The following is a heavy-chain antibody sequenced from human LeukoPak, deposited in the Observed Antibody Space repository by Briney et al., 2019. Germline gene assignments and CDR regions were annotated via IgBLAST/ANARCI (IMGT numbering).Heavy chain of an antibody. CDR2: ISYDGSNK. D-gene: IGHD3-22*01. V-gene: IGHV3-30*03. CDR3: ARGPYYYDSSGYYLTRAGGPVDY. J-gene: IGHJ4*02. Sequence: PGRSLRLSCAASGFTFSSYGMHWVRQAPGKGLEWVAVISYDGSNKYYADSVKGRITISRDNSKNTLYLQMNSLRAEDTAVYYCARGPYYYDSSGYYLTRAGGPVDYWGQGTLVTVSS. CDR1: GFTFSSYG.